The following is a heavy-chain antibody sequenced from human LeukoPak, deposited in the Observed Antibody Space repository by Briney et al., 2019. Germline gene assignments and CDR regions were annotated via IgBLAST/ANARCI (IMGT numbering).Heavy chain of an antibody. Sequence: GGSLRLSCAASGFTFSDYYMSWIRQAPGKGLEWVSYISSSSSYTNYADSEKGRFTISRDNAKNSLYLQMNSLRAEDTAVYYCASSPGAGSARYFQHWGQGTLVTVSS. CDR3: ASSPGAGSARYFQH. D-gene: IGHD6-19*01. CDR2: ISSSSSYT. V-gene: IGHV3-11*06. CDR1: GFTFSDYY. J-gene: IGHJ1*01.